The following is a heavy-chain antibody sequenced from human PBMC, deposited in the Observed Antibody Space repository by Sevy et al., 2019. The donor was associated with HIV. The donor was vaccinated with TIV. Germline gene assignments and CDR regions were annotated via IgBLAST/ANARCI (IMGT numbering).Heavy chain of an antibody. CDR2: IYYSGST. CDR3: ADHALSITIFGVVTRNWFDP. J-gene: IGHJ5*02. D-gene: IGHD3-3*01. Sequence: KQSQTLSLTCTVSGGSIGRNSHYWGWIRQPPGKGLEWIGSIYYSGSTYYNPSLKSRVTISGDTSKNQFSLKLSSVTAADTAVYYCADHALSITIFGVVTRNWFDPWGQGTLVTVSS. CDR1: GGSIGRNSHY. V-gene: IGHV4-39*01.